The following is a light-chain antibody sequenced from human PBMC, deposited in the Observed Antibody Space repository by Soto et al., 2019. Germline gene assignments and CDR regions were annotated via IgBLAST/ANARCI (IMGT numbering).Light chain of an antibody. CDR1: HGVFSNSHSKEY. Sequence: VMPQSAASLAVSLGERATINCKSSHGVFSNSHSKEYLSWYQQKPAQPPKLLIHWAAIRESGVPARFSGSGSGTDFTLTINSLQAEDVAVYYCQQYYSTPWTFGQGTKVDIK. J-gene: IGKJ1*01. CDR3: QQYYSTPWT. CDR2: WAA. V-gene: IGKV4-1*01.